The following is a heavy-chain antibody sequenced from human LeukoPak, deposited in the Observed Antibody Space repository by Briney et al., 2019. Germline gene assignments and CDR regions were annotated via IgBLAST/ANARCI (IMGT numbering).Heavy chain of an antibody. D-gene: IGHD4/OR15-4a*01. CDR3: ARGSYGGNPYHYYYYMDV. V-gene: IGHV4-39*01. Sequence: SETLSLTCTVSGGSISSSSYYWGWIRQPPGKGLEWIGSIYYSGSTHYNPSLKSRVTISVDTSKNQFSLKLSSVTAADTAVYYCARGSYGGNPYHYYYYMDVWGKGTTVTVSS. CDR2: IYYSGST. CDR1: GGSISSSSYY. J-gene: IGHJ6*03.